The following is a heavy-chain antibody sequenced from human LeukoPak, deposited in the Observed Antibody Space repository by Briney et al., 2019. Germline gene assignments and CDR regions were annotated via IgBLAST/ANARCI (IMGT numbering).Heavy chain of an antibody. CDR1: GGSFSGYY. D-gene: IGHD2-15*01. CDR3: ARGRGVVARD. Sequence: PSETLSLTCAVYGGSFSGYYWSWIRQPPGKGLEWIGEINHSGSTNYNPSLKSRVTISVDTSKNQFSLKLSSVTAADTAVYYCARGRGVVARDWGQGTLVTVSS. CDR2: INHSGST. V-gene: IGHV4-34*01. J-gene: IGHJ4*02.